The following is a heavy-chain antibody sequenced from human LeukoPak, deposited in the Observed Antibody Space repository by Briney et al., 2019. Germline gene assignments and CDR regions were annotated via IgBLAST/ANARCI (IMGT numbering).Heavy chain of an antibody. CDR3: ARDSNYYDSSGYPDKPLDY. Sequence: GGSLRLSCAASGFTVSSNYMSWVRQAPGKGLEWVSVIYSGGSTYYADSVKGRFTISRDNSKNTLYLQMNSLRAEDTAVYYCARDSNYYDSSGYPDKPLDYWGQGTLVTVPS. D-gene: IGHD3-22*01. J-gene: IGHJ4*02. CDR2: IYSGGST. V-gene: IGHV3-66*01. CDR1: GFTVSSNY.